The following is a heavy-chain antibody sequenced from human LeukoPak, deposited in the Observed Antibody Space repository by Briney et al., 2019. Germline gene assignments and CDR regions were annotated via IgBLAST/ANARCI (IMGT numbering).Heavy chain of an antibody. J-gene: IGHJ4*02. CDR2: IYYSGST. Sequence: SETLSLTCTVSGGSISSYYWSWIRQPPGKGLEWIGYIYYSGSTNYNPSLKSRVTISVDTSKNQFSLKLSSVTAADTAAYYCARDRRSSGFGDYWGQGTLVTVSS. CDR1: GGSISSYY. V-gene: IGHV4-59*01. D-gene: IGHD6-19*01. CDR3: ARDRRSSGFGDY.